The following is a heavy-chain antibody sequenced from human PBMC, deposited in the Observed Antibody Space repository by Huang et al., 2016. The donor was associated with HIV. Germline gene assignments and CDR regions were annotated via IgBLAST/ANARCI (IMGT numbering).Heavy chain of an antibody. CDR2: VYSTGSV. D-gene: IGHD1-26*01. Sequence: QVQLQESGPGLVQPSQTLSVTCTVSNDSISSGTYYWTWLRQSAGGGLQWIGHVYSTGSVIYNADLRGRVTIALDTSKNQLSLNLTSVTAADTARYFCARGRGGTRSYFYYYMDVWGAGTTVTVSS. CDR3: ARGRGGTRSYFYYYMDV. CDR1: NDSISSGTYY. J-gene: IGHJ6*03. V-gene: IGHV4-61*09.